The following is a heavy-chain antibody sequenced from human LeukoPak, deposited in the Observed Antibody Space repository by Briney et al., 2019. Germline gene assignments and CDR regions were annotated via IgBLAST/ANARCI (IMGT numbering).Heavy chain of an antibody. J-gene: IGHJ6*03. CDR1: GFTFDDYG. CDR2: INWNGGST. V-gene: IGHV3-20*04. Sequence: GGSLRPSCAASGFTFDDYGMSWVRQAPGKGLEWVSGINWNGGSTGYADSVKGRFTISRDNAKNSLYLQMNSLRAEDTALYYCARVRGSSGWSYYYYMDVWGKGTTVTVSS. CDR3: ARVRGSSGWSYYYYMDV. D-gene: IGHD6-19*01.